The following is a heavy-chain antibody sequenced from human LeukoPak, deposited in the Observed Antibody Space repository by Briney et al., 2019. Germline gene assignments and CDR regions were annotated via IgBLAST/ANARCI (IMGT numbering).Heavy chain of an antibody. CDR2: ITSGSGTI. CDR3: VRGYSSSDLDY. J-gene: IGHJ4*02. V-gene: IGHV3-48*01. Sequence: GGSLNLSCAASGFTFSSYSMNWVRQAPGKGLEWVSYITSGSGTIYYADSVKGRFTVSRGNAKNSLYLQMNSLRAEDTAVYYCVRGYSSSDLDYWGQGTLVTVSS. D-gene: IGHD6-6*01. CDR1: GFTFSSYS.